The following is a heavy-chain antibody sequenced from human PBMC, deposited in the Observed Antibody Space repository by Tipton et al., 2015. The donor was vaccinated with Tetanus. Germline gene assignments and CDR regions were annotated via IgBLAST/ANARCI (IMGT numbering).Heavy chain of an antibody. CDR2: IYSSGST. V-gene: IGHV4-31*03. CDR3: ARDQARGARGWNYFDC. Sequence: LVKPTQTLSLTCTVSGGSISSGGYYWSWIRQHPGKGLEWIGDIYSSGSTYYNPSLKSRVTISVDTSKYQFSLRLNSATAADTAVYYCARDQARGARGWNYFDCWGQGTLVTVSS. J-gene: IGHJ4*02. CDR1: GGSISSGGYY. D-gene: IGHD1-26*01.